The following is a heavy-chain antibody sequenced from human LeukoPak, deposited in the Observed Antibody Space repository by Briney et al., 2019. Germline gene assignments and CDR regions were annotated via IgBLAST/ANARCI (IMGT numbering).Heavy chain of an antibody. V-gene: IGHV4-61*02. D-gene: IGHD1-26*01. CDR3: ARQVLREQVYDY. CDR1: GGSISSGSYY. CDR2: IYTSGST. Sequence: PSETLSLTCTVSGGSISSGSYYWSWIRQPAGKGLEWIGRIYTSGSTNYNPSLKSRVTISVDTSKNQFSLKLSSVTAADTAVYYCARQVLREQVYDYWGQGTLVTVSS. J-gene: IGHJ4*02.